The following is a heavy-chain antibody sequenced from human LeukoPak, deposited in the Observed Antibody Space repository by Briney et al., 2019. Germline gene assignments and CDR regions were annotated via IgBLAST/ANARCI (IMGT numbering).Heavy chain of an antibody. V-gene: IGHV3-33*08. CDR2: IWYDGSNK. Sequence: GGSLRLSCAASGFTFSSYSMNWVRQAPGKGLEWVAVIWYDGSNKYYADSVKGRFTISRDDSKNTLYLQMNSLRAEDTAVYYCARERGVCGGDCYSDYWGQGTLVTVSS. CDR3: ARERGVCGGDCYSDY. CDR1: GFTFSSYS. J-gene: IGHJ4*02. D-gene: IGHD2-21*02.